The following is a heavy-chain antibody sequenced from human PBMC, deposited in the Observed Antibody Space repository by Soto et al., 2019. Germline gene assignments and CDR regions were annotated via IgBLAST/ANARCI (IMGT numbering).Heavy chain of an antibody. D-gene: IGHD1-1*01. CDR2: IYWDDDK. CDR3: AHTRGGVDLNDGDFDF. Sequence: QITLKESGPTLVKPTETLTLTCSFSGFSLTSRPLGVGWIRQPPGKALECLALIYWDDDKRYSPSLRSRLAINNDTQKNQVVLRMTNVDPTDTATYYCAHTRGGVDLNDGDFDFWGQGTLVTVSS. V-gene: IGHV2-5*02. J-gene: IGHJ4*02. CDR1: GFSLTSRPLG.